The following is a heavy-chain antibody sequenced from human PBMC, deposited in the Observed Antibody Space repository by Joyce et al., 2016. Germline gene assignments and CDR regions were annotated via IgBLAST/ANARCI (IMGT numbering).Heavy chain of an antibody. D-gene: IGHD3-22*01. Sequence: VQLVQSGVGVTKPGESLKISCQGSGYSFTNYWVGWVRQMPGKGLEWMWIIYPDYSDAKSSPSSPGKFTISAYKSISTAYLQWSSLKASDTAMYYCARRLDDNRGDGFDVWGQGTKVTVSS. J-gene: IGHJ3*01. CDR1: GYSFTNYW. V-gene: IGHV5-51*01. CDR3: ARRLDDNRGDGFDV. CDR2: IYPDYSDA.